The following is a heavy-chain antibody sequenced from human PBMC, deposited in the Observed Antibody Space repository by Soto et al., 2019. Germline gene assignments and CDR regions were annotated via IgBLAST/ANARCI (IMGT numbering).Heavy chain of an antibody. CDR2: INHSGST. CDR3: ARVPWFDP. Sequence: QVQLQQWGAGLLKPSETLSLTCAVYGGSFSGYYWSWIRQPPGKGLEWIGEINHSGSTNYNPSLKSRVTISVDTSKNQFSLKLSSVTAADTAVYYCARVPWFDPWGQGPLVTVSS. J-gene: IGHJ5*02. V-gene: IGHV4-34*01. CDR1: GGSFSGYY.